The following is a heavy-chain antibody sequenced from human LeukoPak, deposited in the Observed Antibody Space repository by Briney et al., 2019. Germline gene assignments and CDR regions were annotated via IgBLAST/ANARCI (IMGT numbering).Heavy chain of an antibody. J-gene: IGHJ4*02. D-gene: IGHD2-2*01. Sequence: PGGSLRLSCAASGFTFSSYSMNWVRQAPGKGLEWVSSISSSSSYIYYADSVKGRFTISRDNAKNSLYLQMNSLRAEDKAVYYCARDPAPGSPYPVYWGQGTLVTVSS. CDR2: ISSSSSYI. CDR1: GFTFSSYS. CDR3: ARDPAPGSPYPVY. V-gene: IGHV3-21*01.